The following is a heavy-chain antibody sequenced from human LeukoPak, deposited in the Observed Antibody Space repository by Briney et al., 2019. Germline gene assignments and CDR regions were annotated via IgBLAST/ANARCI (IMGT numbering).Heavy chain of an antibody. CDR2: ISSSSSTI. CDR1: GFTFSNAW. D-gene: IGHD3-10*01. V-gene: IGHV3-48*02. J-gene: IGHJ6*02. CDR3: ARFGSDGYYYYGMDV. Sequence: GGSLRLSCAASGFTFSNAWMSWVRQAPGKGLEWVSYISSSSSTIYYADSVKGRFTISRDNAKNSLYLQMNSLRDEDTAVYYCARFGSDGYYYYGMDVWGQGTTVTVSS.